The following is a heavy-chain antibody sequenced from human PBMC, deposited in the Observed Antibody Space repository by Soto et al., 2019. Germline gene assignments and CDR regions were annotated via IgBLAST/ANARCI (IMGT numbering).Heavy chain of an antibody. Sequence: NPSETLSLTCAVSGGSISSSNWWSWVRQPPGKGLEWIGEIYHSGSTNYNPSLKSRVTISVDKSKNQFSLKLSSVTAADTAVYYCARVQVTDIAAAGIGRWFDPWGQGTLVTVSS. CDR1: GGSISSSNW. CDR2: IYHSGST. D-gene: IGHD6-13*01. CDR3: ARVQVTDIAAAGIGRWFDP. V-gene: IGHV4-4*02. J-gene: IGHJ5*02.